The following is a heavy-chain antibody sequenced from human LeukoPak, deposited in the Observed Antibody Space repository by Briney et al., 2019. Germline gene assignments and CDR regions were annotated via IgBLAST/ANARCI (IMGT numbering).Heavy chain of an antibody. CDR1: GASISSGTYS. V-gene: IGHV4-30-2*01. J-gene: IGHJ5*02. CDR2: IYHTGST. D-gene: IGHD3-10*01. CDR3: ARGDGSGSGRWFDP. Sequence: LSLTCTVSGASISSGTYSWSWIRQPPGEGLEWIGYIYHTGSTYYNPSLKGRVTISVDRSKNQFSLNLNFVTAADTALYYCARGDGSGSGRWFDPWGQGTLITVSS.